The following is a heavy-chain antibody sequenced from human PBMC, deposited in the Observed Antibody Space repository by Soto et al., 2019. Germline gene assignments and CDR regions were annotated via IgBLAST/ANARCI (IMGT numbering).Heavy chain of an antibody. Sequence: SETLSLTCAVSGYSISSGYYWGWIRQPPGKGLEWIGSIYHSGSTYYNPSLKSRVTISVDTSKNQFSLKLSSVTAADTAVYYCASGHYDDSSGYLHHFDYWGQGTLVTVSS. D-gene: IGHD3-22*01. CDR3: ASGHYDDSSGYLHHFDY. J-gene: IGHJ4*02. CDR2: IYHSGST. CDR1: GYSISSGYY. V-gene: IGHV4-38-2*01.